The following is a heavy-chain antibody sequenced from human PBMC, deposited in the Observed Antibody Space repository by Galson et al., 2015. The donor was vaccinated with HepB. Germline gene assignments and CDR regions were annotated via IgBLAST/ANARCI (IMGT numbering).Heavy chain of an antibody. V-gene: IGHV3-7*01. Sequence: SLRLSCAASRFSFSSHWMSWVRQAPGKGLEWVANIKGDGSEMYYVDSVKGRFIISRDNAKNSLFLQMNSLRAEDMAMYYCAKGNWGDSWGQGTLVNVAS. CDR3: AKGNWGDS. CDR2: IKGDGSEM. CDR1: RFSFSSHW. J-gene: IGHJ5*01.